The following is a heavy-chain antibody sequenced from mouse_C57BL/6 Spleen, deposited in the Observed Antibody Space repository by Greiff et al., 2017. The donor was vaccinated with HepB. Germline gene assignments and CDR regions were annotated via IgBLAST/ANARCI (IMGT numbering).Heavy chain of an antibody. J-gene: IGHJ4*01. CDR1: GYTFTSYW. CDR2: IDPSDSET. Sequence: QVQLQQPGAELVRPGSSVKLSCKASGYTFTSYWMHWVKQRPIQGLEWIGNIDPSDSETNYNQKFKDKATLTVDKSSSTAYMQLSSLTSEDSAVYYCARRRGPSAMDYWGQGTSVTVSS. CDR3: ARRRGPSAMDY. V-gene: IGHV1-52*01.